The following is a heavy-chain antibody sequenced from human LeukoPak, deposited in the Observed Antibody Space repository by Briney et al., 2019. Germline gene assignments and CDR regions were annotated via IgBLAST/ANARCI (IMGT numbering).Heavy chain of an antibody. Sequence: GGSLRLSCTASGFTFSTYWMSWVRQAPGKGLEWVANTREDGSEKYYVDSVKGRFTISRDNAKNSLYLQMNSLRAEDTAVYYCARELAGHYYGSGSSSDYWGQGTLVTVSS. V-gene: IGHV3-7*01. D-gene: IGHD3-10*01. CDR1: GFTFSTYW. CDR3: ARELAGHYYGSGSSSDY. CDR2: TREDGSEK. J-gene: IGHJ4*02.